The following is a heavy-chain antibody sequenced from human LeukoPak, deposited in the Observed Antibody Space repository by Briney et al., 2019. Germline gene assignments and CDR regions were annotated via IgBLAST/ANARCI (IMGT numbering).Heavy chain of an antibody. J-gene: IGHJ4*02. Sequence: GGSLRLSCAVSAFRFSDFVMTWVRQAPGKGLEWVSVISGDGRTAYYADSVKGRFTISRDTSDNTLNLQMNGLGAEDSAVYYCAAKGNGYTGIYVFAHWGQGTLVTVSA. D-gene: IGHD1-26*01. CDR2: ISGDGRTA. V-gene: IGHV3-23*01. CDR1: AFRFSDFV. CDR3: AAKGNGYTGIYVFAH.